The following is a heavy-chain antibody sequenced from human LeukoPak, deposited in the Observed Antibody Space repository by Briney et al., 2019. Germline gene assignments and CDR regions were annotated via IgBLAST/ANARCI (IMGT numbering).Heavy chain of an antibody. Sequence: ASVKVSCKASGYTFTGYYMHWVRQAPGQGLEWMGWINPNSGGTNYAQKFQGRVTMTRDTSISTAYMELSRLRSDDTAVYYCAGVGGIQLWLLHYFDYWGQGTLVTVSS. CDR2: INPNSGGT. V-gene: IGHV1-2*02. J-gene: IGHJ4*02. CDR3: AGVGGIQLWLLHYFDY. CDR1: GYTFTGYY. D-gene: IGHD5-18*01.